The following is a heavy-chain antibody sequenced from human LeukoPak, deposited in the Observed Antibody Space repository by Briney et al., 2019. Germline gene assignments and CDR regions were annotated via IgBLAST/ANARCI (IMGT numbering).Heavy chain of an antibody. Sequence: GGSLRLSCAASGFTFSSYSMNWVRQAPGKRLEWVSYISSSSSTIYYADSVKGRFTISRDNAKNSLYLQMNSLRAEDTAVYYCARGASSDFWSGYYTWGQGTLVTVSS. J-gene: IGHJ4*02. CDR3: ARGASSDFWSGYYT. CDR2: ISSSSSTI. V-gene: IGHV3-48*04. CDR1: GFTFSSYS. D-gene: IGHD3-3*01.